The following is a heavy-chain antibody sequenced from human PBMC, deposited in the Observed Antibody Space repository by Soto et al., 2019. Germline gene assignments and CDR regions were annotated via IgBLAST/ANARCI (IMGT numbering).Heavy chain of an antibody. Sequence: ASVKVSCKASGYTFTSYGISWVRQAPGQGLEWMGWISAYNGNTNYAQKLQGRVTMTTDTSTSTAYMELRSLRSDDTAVYYCARINERGYSYGYYFDYWGQGSLVTVSS. CDR3: ARINERGYSYGYYFDY. J-gene: IGHJ4*02. D-gene: IGHD5-18*01. CDR1: GYTFTSYG. CDR2: ISAYNGNT. V-gene: IGHV1-18*01.